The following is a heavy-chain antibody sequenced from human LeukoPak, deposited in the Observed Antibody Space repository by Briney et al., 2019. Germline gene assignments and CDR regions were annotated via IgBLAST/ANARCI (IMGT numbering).Heavy chain of an antibody. D-gene: IGHD1-26*01. J-gene: IGHJ4*02. CDR1: GGSISSGDYY. CDR2: IYYSGST. CDR3: AKHEWELQTFDY. V-gene: IGHV4-30-4*01. Sequence: SQTLSLTCTVSGGSISSGDYYWSWIRQPPGKGLEWIGYIYYSGSTYYNPSLKSRVTISVDTSKNQFSLKLSSVTAADTAVYYCAKHEWELQTFDYWGQGTLVTVSS.